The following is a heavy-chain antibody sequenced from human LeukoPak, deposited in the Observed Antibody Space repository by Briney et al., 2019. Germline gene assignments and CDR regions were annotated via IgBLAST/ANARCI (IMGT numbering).Heavy chain of an antibody. CDR3: ARYKARGGGWGYYCYYYMDV. V-gene: IGHV4-4*07. CDR1: GGSISSYY. J-gene: IGHJ6*03. CDR2: IYTSGST. Sequence: PSETLSLTCTVSGGSISSYYWSWIRQPAAKGLEWIGRIYTSGSTNYNPSLKSRVTMSVDTSKNQFSLKLSSVTAADTAVYYCARYKARGGGWGYYCYYYMDVWGKGTTVTVSS. D-gene: IGHD2-15*01.